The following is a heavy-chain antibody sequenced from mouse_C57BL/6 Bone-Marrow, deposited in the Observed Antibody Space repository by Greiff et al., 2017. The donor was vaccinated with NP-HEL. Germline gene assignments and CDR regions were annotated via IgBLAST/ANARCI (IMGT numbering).Heavy chain of an antibody. J-gene: IGHJ1*03. CDR3: ARASYYGSSDV. CDR1: GYTFTSYW. D-gene: IGHD1-1*01. Sequence: QVQLQQPGAELVKPGASVKLSCKASGYTFTSYWIPWVKQRPGQGLEWIGDIYPGSGSTNYNEKFKSKATLTVDTSSSTAYMQLSSLTSEDAAVYDGARASYYGSSDVGGTGTTVTVSS. V-gene: IGHV1-55*01. CDR2: IYPGSGST.